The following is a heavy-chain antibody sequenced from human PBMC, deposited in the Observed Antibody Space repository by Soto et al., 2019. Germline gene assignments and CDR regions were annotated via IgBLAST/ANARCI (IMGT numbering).Heavy chain of an antibody. CDR1: GFTFNGYS. Sequence: GSLRLSCAASGFTFNGYSVNWVRQAPGKGLEWVSGISGGGGSTYYADSVKGRFTISRDNSKNTLYLQMNSLRAEDTAVYYCAKTPARFDYWGQGTLVTVSS. J-gene: IGHJ4*02. CDR3: AKTPARFDY. CDR2: ISGGGGST. D-gene: IGHD6-6*01. V-gene: IGHV3-23*01.